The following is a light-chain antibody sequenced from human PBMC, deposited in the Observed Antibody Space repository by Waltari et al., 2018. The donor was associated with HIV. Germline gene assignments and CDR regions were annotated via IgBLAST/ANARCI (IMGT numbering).Light chain of an antibody. CDR3: QSYDSSNHWV. CDR1: SGSIASHY. Sequence: NFMLTQPHSVSESPGKTVTISCTRSSGSIASHYVQSFQQRPGRAPTTVIYEENQRPSGVPGRFSGSIDNSSNSAALTISGLKTEHEADYDCQSYDSSNHWVFGGGTKLTVL. V-gene: IGLV6-57*03. J-gene: IGLJ3*02. CDR2: EEN.